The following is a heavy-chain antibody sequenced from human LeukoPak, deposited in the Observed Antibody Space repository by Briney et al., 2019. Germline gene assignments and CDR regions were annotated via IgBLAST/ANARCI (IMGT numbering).Heavy chain of an antibody. CDR3: ARDLIAVAGTGY. CDR2: ISSSSSYI. Sequence: PGGSLRLSCAASGFTFSSYSMNWVRQAPGKGLEWVSSISSSSSYIYYADSVKGRFTISRDNAKNSLYLQMNSLRAEDTAVYYCARDLIAVAGTGYWGQGTLVTVSS. J-gene: IGHJ4*02. V-gene: IGHV3-21*01. CDR1: GFTFSSYS. D-gene: IGHD6-19*01.